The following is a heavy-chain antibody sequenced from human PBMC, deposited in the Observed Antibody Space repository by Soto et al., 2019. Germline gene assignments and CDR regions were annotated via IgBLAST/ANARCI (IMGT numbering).Heavy chain of an antibody. V-gene: IGHV4-59*01. D-gene: IGHD3-22*01. Sequence: SETLSLTCTVSGGSISSYYWSWIRQPPGNELEWIAYIYYSGSTNYNPSPKSRVTISVDTSKNQFSLKLTSVTAADTAVYYCARGRRYYYDNTGPYYFEHWGQGTLVTVSS. J-gene: IGHJ4*02. CDR2: IYYSGST. CDR1: GGSISSYY. CDR3: ARGRRYYYDNTGPYYFEH.